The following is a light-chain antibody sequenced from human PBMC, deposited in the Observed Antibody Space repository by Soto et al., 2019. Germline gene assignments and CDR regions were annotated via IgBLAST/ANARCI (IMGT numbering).Light chain of an antibody. J-gene: IGKJ1*01. CDR1: RSDSTW. Sequence: DIQMTQFPSTLSASVGDTVTITGLASRSDSTWLAWYQLIPGGAPKLLIYKASILEIGFPLRFSGSGSGTELTLTITSPQPEDFAIYYCQQYDMFGSGTKV. CDR3: QQYDM. V-gene: IGKV1-5*03. CDR2: KAS.